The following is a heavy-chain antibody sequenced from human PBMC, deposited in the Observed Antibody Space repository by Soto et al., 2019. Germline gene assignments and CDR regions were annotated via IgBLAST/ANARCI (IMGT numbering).Heavy chain of an antibody. Sequence: GGSLRLSCVASGVTFSSYAMTWVRQAPGKGLDWVSSIGGPGTTTYYADSVKGRFTVSRDNSKNTLYLQMNSLRAEDTAVYYCAKVSNSDNGGLWGRGTLVTVSS. D-gene: IGHD4-17*01. J-gene: IGHJ4*02. CDR1: GVTFSSYA. CDR3: AKVSNSDNGGL. V-gene: IGHV3-23*01. CDR2: IGGPGTTT.